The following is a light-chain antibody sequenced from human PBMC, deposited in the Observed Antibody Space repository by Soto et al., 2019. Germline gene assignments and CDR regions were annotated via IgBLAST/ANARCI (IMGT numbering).Light chain of an antibody. J-gene: IGKJ2*01. CDR3: QHYDNSLYT. Sequence: EIVLTQSPDTLSLSPGEGATLSCRASQSLSSSYFAWYQQKAGQPPRLLIYSAFSRATGIPDGFSGSRSGTDFTLTISRLEPEDFAVYYCQHYDNSLYTFGQGTKLEV. CDR1: QSLSSSY. V-gene: IGKV3-20*01. CDR2: SAF.